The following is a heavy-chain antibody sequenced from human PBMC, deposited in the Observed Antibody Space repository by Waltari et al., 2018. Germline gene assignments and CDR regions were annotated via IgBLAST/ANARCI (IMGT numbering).Heavy chain of an antibody. CDR2: INPNRGGT. Sequence: QVQLVQSGAEVKKPGASVKVSCKASGYTFTGYYMHWVRQAPGQGLEWMGWINPNRGGTNYAQKFQGRVTMTRDTSISTAYMELSRLRSDDTAVYYCAREGRYSGRFDPWGQGTLVTVSS. J-gene: IGHJ5*02. CDR3: AREGRYSGRFDP. V-gene: IGHV1-2*02. D-gene: IGHD1-26*01. CDR1: GYTFTGYY.